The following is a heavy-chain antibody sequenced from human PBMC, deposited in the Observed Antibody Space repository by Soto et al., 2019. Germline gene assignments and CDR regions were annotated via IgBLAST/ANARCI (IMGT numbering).Heavy chain of an antibody. Sequence: PGGSLRLSCAASGFTLTSYIMNWVRQAPGKGLEWVSYISISSSPIYYADSVKGRFTISRDNAKNSLYLQMNSLRADDTAIYYCAKDRTLTKRSGMDVWCQGTTVTVSS. CDR3: AKDRTLTKRSGMDV. D-gene: IGHD1-1*01. J-gene: IGHJ6*02. V-gene: IGHV3-48*01. CDR1: GFTLTSYI. CDR2: ISISSSPI.